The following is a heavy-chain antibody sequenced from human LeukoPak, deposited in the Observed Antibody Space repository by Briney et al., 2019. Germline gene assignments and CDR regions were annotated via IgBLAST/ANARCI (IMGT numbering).Heavy chain of an antibody. Sequence: GRSLRLSCAASGFTFDDYAMHWVRQAPGKGLEWVSGITWNSGSIAYADSVKGRFTISRGNAKNSLYLQMNSLRAEDTAVYYCAKNRYYDSSGQSPFDYWGQGTLVTVSS. J-gene: IGHJ4*02. D-gene: IGHD3-22*01. CDR3: AKNRYYDSSGQSPFDY. V-gene: IGHV3-9*01. CDR1: GFTFDDYA. CDR2: ITWNSGSI.